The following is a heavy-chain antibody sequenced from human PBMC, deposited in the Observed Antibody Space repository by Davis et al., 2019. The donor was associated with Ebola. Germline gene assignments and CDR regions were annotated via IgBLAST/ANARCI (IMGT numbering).Heavy chain of an antibody. CDR1: GGTFSSYA. CDR3: AWAGITIFGVVIVKDMGV. V-gene: IGHV1-69*13. Sequence: AASVKVSCKASGGTFSSYAISWVRQAPGQGLEWMGGIIPIFGTPNYAQKFQGRVTITADESTSTDYMELSSLRSEDRAGDYCAWAGITIFGVVIVKDMGVWGQGTTVTVSS. J-gene: IGHJ6*02. CDR2: IIPIFGTP. D-gene: IGHD3-3*01.